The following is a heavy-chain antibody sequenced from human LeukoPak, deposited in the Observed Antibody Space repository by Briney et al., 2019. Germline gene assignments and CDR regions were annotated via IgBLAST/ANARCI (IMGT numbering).Heavy chain of an antibody. D-gene: IGHD1-26*01. CDR3: AQDWWGSYLS. CDR1: GFAFASYA. CDR2: IYGDGGTT. J-gene: IGHJ4*02. Sequence: GGSLRLSCAASGFAFASYAMHWVRQAPGKGLEYVSLIYGDGGTTHYADSVKGRFSISRDNSKNSLYLQMNSLRTEDTAFYYCAQDWWGSYLSWGRGTLVTVSS. V-gene: IGHV3-43*02.